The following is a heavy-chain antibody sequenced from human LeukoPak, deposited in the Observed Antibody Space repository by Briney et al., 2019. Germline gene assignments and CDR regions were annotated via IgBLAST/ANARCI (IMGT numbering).Heavy chain of an antibody. J-gene: IGHJ4*02. V-gene: IGHV5-51*01. D-gene: IGHD3-22*01. CDR1: GYSFTIYW. CDR2: IYPGDSDT. Sequence: GESLKISCKASGYSFTIYWIGWVRQMPGKGLEWMGIIYPGDSDTRYSPFFEGQVTFSVDKYISTDYLQWSSLKASDTAMYYCARHFYYDSSGSWSIDYWGQGTLVTVSS. CDR3: ARHFYYDSSGSWSIDY.